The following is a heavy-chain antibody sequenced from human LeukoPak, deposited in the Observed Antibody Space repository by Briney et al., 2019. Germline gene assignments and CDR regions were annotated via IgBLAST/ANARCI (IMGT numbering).Heavy chain of an antibody. D-gene: IGHD2-15*01. V-gene: IGHV3-33*01. CDR2: IWYDGSNK. J-gene: IGHJ4*02. CDR1: GFTFSSYG. Sequence: GGSLRLSCAASGFTFSSYGMRWVRQAPGKGLEWVAVIWYDGSNKYYVDSVKGRFTIFRDNSKNTLYLQMNSLRAEDTAVYYCAREAYCSGGSCYLYYFDYWGQGTLVTVSS. CDR3: AREAYCSGGSCYLYYFDY.